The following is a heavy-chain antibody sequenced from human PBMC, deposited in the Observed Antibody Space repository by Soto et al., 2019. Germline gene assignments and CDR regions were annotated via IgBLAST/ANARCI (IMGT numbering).Heavy chain of an antibody. CDR2: INSDGSST. CDR1: GFTFSSYW. V-gene: IGHV3-74*01. J-gene: IGHJ3*02. D-gene: IGHD6-19*01. CDR3: ARGGRFRINDAFDI. Sequence: PGGSLRLSCAASGFTFSSYWMHWVRQAPGKGLVWVSRINSDGSSTSYADSVKGRFTISRDNAKNTLYLQMNSLRAEDTAVYYCARGGRFRINDAFDIWGQGTMVTVSS.